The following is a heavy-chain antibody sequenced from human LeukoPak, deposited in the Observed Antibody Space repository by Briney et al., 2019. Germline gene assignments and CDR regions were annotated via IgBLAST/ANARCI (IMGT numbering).Heavy chain of an antibody. D-gene: IGHD4-17*01. CDR3: TTRIPLTTVTPYFDY. CDR1: GFTFSSYA. V-gene: IGHV3-15*01. Sequence: GGSLRLSCAASGFTFSSYAMSWVRQAPGKGLEWVGRIKSKTDGGTTDYAAPVKGRFTISRDDSKNTLYLQMNSLKTEDTAVYYCTTRIPLTTVTPYFDYWGQGTLVTVSS. J-gene: IGHJ4*02. CDR2: IKSKTDGGTT.